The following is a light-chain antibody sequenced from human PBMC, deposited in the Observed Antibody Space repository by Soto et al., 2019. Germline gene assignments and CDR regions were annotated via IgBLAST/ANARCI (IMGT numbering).Light chain of an antibody. J-gene: IGKJ1*01. CDR1: QSIDIF. CDR2: KAS. V-gene: IGKV1-5*03. CDR3: QHYMRKRA. Sequence: DIQMTQSPSTLSASVGDRVTITCRASQSIDIFLAWYQQKPGKAPKLLIYKASTLESGVPSRFSGSGSGTEFTLTISSLEPDDFATYYCQHYMRKRAFGQGTKGEIK.